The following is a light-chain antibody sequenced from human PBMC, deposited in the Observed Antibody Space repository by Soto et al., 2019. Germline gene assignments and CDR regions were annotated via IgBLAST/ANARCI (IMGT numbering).Light chain of an antibody. CDR1: SSDVGRYDF. V-gene: IGLV2-14*01. J-gene: IGLJ1*01. CDR2: DVS. CDR3: SSYTTSSTFV. Sequence: QSALAQPASVSGSPGQSITISCTGTSSDVGRYDFVSWFQQHPGKAPKLMIYDVSIRPSGVSDHFSGSKSGNTASLIISGLQAEDEADYYCSSYTTSSTFVFGTGTKLTVL.